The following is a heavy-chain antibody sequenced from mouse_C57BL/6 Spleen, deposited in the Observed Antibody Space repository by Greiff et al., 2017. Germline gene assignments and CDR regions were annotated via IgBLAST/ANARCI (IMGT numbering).Heavy chain of an antibody. D-gene: IGHD1-1*01. CDR3: SRRGYYYGSSPDS. Sequence: VQLQQPGAELVKPGASVKMSCKASGYTFTSYWITWVKQRPGQGLEWIGDIYPGSGSTNYNEKFKSKATMTVDTSSSTAYMQLSSLTSEDSAVYYCSRRGYYYGSSPDSWGQGATLSVAT. CDR2: IYPGSGST. J-gene: IGHJ2*01. CDR1: GYTFTSYW. V-gene: IGHV1-55*01.